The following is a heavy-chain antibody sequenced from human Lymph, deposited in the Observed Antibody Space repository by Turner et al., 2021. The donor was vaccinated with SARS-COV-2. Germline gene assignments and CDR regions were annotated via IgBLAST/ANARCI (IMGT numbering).Heavy chain of an antibody. Sequence: VQLVPSGAAVIKLGESLKISCRPSGYSFTTYWIGWVRQMPGKGLEWMGFIYPGDSDTRYSPSFQGQVTISADKSISTAYLQWSSLKASDTAMYYCARREWGGSLGHIDYWGQGTLVTVSS. CDR2: IYPGDSDT. V-gene: IGHV5-51*01. D-gene: IGHD3-3*01. CDR1: GYSFTTYW. J-gene: IGHJ4*02. CDR3: ARREWGGSLGHIDY.